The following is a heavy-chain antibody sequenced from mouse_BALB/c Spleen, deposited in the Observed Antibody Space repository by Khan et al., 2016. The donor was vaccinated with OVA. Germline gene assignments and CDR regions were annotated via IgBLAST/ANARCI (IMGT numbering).Heavy chain of an antibody. V-gene: IGHV3-2*02. Sequence: QLEESGPGLVKPSQSLSLTCTVTGYSITSDYAWNWLRQFPGNKLEWMGYISYSGSTSYNPSLKSRISIIRDTSKNQFFLQLNSVTAEDTATYYCARWFAYWGQGTLVTVSA. CDR1: GYSITSDYA. J-gene: IGHJ3*01. CDR3: ARWFAY. CDR2: ISYSGST.